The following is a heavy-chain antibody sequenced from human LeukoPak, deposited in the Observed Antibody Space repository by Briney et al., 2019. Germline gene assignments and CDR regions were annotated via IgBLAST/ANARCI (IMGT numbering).Heavy chain of an antibody. CDR3: ARDPGSSFPQNWFDP. J-gene: IGHJ5*02. CDR2: INPSGGST. Sequence: ASVKVSCKASGYTFTRYHMHWVRQAPGQGLEYMGIINPSGGSTSYAPKFQGRVTMTRDTSTSTVYMGLSSLRSEDTAVYYCARDPGSSFPQNWFDPWGQGTLVTVSS. D-gene: IGHD3-10*01. CDR1: GYTFTRYH. V-gene: IGHV1-46*01.